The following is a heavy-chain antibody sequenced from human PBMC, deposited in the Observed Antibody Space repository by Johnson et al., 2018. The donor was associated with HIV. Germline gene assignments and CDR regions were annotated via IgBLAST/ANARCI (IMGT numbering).Heavy chain of an antibody. D-gene: IGHD3-16*01. CDR3: ARGRPWGSELRRDAFDI. J-gene: IGHJ3*02. CDR1: GFSFIDYA. CDR2: VSSGEADT. Sequence: VQLVDSGGGLVRPGGSLRLSCVASGFSFIDYAMIWVRKAPGKVLEWGSFVSSGEADTYYADSVKGRCTISRDNSKTTLYLQMNSLRDEDTALYYCARGRPWGSELRRDAFDIWGQGTMVTVSS. V-gene: IGHV3-23*04.